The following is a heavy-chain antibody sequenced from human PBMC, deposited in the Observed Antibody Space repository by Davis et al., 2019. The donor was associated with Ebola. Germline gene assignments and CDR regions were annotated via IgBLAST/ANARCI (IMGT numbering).Heavy chain of an antibody. CDR3: ARIEVIAILGIRH. Sequence: SGPTLVKPTQTLTLTCTFSGFSLSTSGVGVGWIRQSPGKALEWLAHIFSNDEKSYSTSLKSRLTISKDTSKSQVVLTMTNMDPVDTATYYCARIEVIAILGIRHWGQGTLVTVSS. D-gene: IGHD2-21*01. J-gene: IGHJ4*02. CDR2: IFSNDEK. V-gene: IGHV2-26*01. CDR1: GFSLSTSGVG.